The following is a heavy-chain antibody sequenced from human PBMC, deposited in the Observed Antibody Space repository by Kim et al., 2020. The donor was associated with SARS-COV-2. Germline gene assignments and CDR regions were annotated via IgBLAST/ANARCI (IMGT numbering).Heavy chain of an antibody. D-gene: IGHD5-18*01. Sequence: GGSLRLSCAASGFTFSTYAMHWVRQAPGKRLEWVAVLSDDGSNKYYADSVKGRFTISRDNSKNMLYLQMNSLRAEDTSLYYCAKGAFSYGTIDYWCQGTLVTVSS. V-gene: IGHV3-30*18. J-gene: IGHJ4*02. CDR3: AKGAFSYGTIDY. CDR1: GFTFSTYA. CDR2: LSDDGSNK.